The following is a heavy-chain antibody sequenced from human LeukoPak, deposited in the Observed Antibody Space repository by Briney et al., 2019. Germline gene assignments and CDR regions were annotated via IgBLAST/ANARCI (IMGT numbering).Heavy chain of an antibody. V-gene: IGHV1-69*05. J-gene: IGHJ4*02. Sequence: ASAKVSCKASGGTFSSYAISWVRQAPGQGLEWMGGIIPIFGTANYAQKFQGRVTITTDESTSTAYMELSSLRSEDTAVYYCARGRYCSSTSCYFDYWGQGTLVTVSS. CDR1: GGTFSSYA. D-gene: IGHD2-2*01. CDR2: IIPIFGTA. CDR3: ARGRYCSSTSCYFDY.